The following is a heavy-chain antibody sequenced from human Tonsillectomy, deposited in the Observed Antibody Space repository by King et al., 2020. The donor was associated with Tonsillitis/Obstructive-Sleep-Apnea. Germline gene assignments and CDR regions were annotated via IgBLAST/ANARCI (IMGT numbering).Heavy chain of an antibody. J-gene: IGHJ5*02. V-gene: IGHV4-39*01. Sequence: QLQESGPGLVKPSETLSLTCTVSGGSISSSSYYWGWIRQPPGKGLEWIGSIYYSGSTYYNPSLKSRVTISVDTSKNQFSLKLSSVTAADTAVYYCARHFPYVLRFLEWSNWFDPWGQGTLVTVSS. CDR2: IYYSGST. CDR1: GGSISSSSYY. CDR3: ARHFPYVLRFLEWSNWFDP. D-gene: IGHD3-3*01.